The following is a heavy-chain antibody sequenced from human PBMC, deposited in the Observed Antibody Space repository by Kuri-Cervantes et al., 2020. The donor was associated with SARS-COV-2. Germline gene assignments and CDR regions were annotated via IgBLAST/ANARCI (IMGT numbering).Heavy chain of an antibody. CDR2: IIPTFDTA. Sequence: SVKVSSKASGGTFSSYSVNWVRQAPGQGLEWMGRIIPTFDTATYAQKFQGRVIFTADKSTSTAYMELSSLRSEDTAVYYCARGGSSYSSSWFDYYFDYWGQGTLVTVSS. D-gene: IGHD6-13*01. V-gene: IGHV1-69*06. J-gene: IGHJ4*02. CDR3: ARGGSSYSSSWFDYYFDY. CDR1: GGTFSSYS.